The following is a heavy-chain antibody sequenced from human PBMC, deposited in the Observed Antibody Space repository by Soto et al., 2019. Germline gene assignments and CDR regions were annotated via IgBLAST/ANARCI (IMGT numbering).Heavy chain of an antibody. J-gene: IGHJ6*02. Sequence: KQSQTLSLTCAISGDSVSSNSAAWNWIRQSPSRGLEWLGRTYYRSKWYNDYAVSVKSRITINPDTSKNQFSLQLNSVTPEDTAVYYCAREYSGYDLAYYCYYGMDVWGQGTTVTVSS. CDR1: GDSVSSNSAA. D-gene: IGHD5-12*01. CDR3: AREYSGYDLAYYCYYGMDV. V-gene: IGHV6-1*01. CDR2: TYYRSKWYN.